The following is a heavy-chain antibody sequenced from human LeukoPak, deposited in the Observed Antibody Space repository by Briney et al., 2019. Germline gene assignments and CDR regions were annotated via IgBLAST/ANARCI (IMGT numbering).Heavy chain of an antibody. CDR1: GFTFSSYG. CDR3: ARDAPRGSWYGDY. V-gene: IGHV3-30*19. J-gene: IGHJ4*02. D-gene: IGHD6-13*01. Sequence: PGRSLRLSRAASGFTFSSYGMHWVRQAPGKGLEWVAVISSDGSPKFYADSVKGRFTISRDNSYNTLYLQMNSLRPEDTAVYYCARDAPRGSWYGDYWGQGTPVTVSS. CDR2: ISSDGSPK.